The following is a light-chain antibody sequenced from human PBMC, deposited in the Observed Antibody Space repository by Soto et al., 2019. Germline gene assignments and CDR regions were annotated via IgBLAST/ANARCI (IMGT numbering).Light chain of an antibody. CDR2: KAS. V-gene: IGKV1-5*03. CDR3: QQYNTYSRT. J-gene: IGKJ1*01. CDR1: QSISTS. Sequence: DIQTTQSPSTLSASVGDRVTVTCRASQSISTSLAWYQQKPGKAPKLLIYKASNLESGVPSRFSGSGSGTEFTLTVSSLQPDDFATYYCQQYNTYSRTFGQGTKVDIK.